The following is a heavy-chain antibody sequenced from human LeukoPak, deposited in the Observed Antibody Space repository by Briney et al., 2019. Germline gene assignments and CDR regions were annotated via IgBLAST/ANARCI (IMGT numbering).Heavy chain of an antibody. CDR3: AKEAAYCGGDCYSGSDY. CDR2: ISSDGSNK. V-gene: IGHV3-30*18. CDR1: GFTSSTYG. J-gene: IGHJ4*02. Sequence: GGSLRLSCAASGFTSSTYGMHWVRQAPGKGLEWVAVISSDGSNKYYADSVKGRFTISRDNSKNTLYLQMNSLRAEDTAVYYCAKEAAYCGGDCYSGSDYWGQGTLVTVSS. D-gene: IGHD2-21*02.